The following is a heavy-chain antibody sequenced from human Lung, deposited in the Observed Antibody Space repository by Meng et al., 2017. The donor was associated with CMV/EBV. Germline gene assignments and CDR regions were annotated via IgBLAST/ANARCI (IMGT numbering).Heavy chain of an antibody. V-gene: IGHV3-21*01. CDR2: ISSSSSSI. D-gene: IGHD6-19*01. Sequence: GESLKIPCAASGFILSRHSMNWVRQAPGKGLEWVSSISSSSSSIYYADSVKGRFTVSRDNAKNSLYLQMDSLRVDDTAVYYCSRKPRYSSGCYDYWGQGTLVTVSS. J-gene: IGHJ4*02. CDR1: GFILSRHS. CDR3: SRKPRYSSGCYDY.